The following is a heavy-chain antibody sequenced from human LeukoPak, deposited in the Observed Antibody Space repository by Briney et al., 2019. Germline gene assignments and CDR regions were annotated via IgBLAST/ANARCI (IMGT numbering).Heavy chain of an antibody. Sequence: GESLKISCKGSGYSFTSYWIGWVRQMPGKGLEWTGIIYTGDSDTRYSPSFQGQVTISADKSISTAYLQWSSLKASDTAMYYCARHTRPRTPGTDYFDYWGQGTLVTVSS. CDR3: ARHTRPRTPGTDYFDY. J-gene: IGHJ4*02. CDR2: IYTGDSDT. CDR1: GYSFTSYW. D-gene: IGHD1-14*01. V-gene: IGHV5-51*01.